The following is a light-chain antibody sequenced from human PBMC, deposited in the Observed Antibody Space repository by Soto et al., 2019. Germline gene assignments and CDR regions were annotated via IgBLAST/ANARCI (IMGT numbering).Light chain of an antibody. CDR2: GAS. V-gene: IGKV3-20*01. CDR3: QHYCSSPPYT. J-gene: IGKJ2*01. CDR1: QTVDSTY. Sequence: EIVLTQSPGTLSLSPGERATLSCRASQTVDSTYLAWYQQNPGQAPRLLIYGASSRATGIPDRISGSGSGTDFTLTISRLEPEDFVVYYCQHYCSSPPYTFGQGTKLEIK.